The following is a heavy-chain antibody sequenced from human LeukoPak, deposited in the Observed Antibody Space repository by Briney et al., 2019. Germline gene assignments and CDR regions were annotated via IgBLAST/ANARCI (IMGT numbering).Heavy chain of an antibody. CDR2: TIPILGIA. CDR3: ARVGVLTGYYTTNYYYYGMDV. CDR1: GGTFSSYA. J-gene: IGHJ6*02. Sequence: SVKVSCKASGGTFSSYAISWVRQAPGQGLEWMGRTIPILGIANYAQKFQGRVTITADKSTSTAYMELSSLRSEDTAVYYCARVGVLTGYYTTNYYYYGMDVWGQGTTVTVSS. V-gene: IGHV1-69*04. D-gene: IGHD3-9*01.